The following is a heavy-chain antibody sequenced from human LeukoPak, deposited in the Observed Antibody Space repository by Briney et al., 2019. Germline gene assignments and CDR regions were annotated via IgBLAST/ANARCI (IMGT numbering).Heavy chain of an antibody. CDR3: ATHIAAAGTQGY. V-gene: IGHV3-30-3*01. Sequence: PGGSLRLSCAASGFTFSSYAMHWVRQAPGKGLEWVAVISYDGSNKYYADSVKGRFTISRDNSKNTLYLQMNSLRAEDTAVYYCATHIAAAGTQGYWGQGTLVTVSS. CDR1: GFTFSSYA. CDR2: ISYDGSNK. D-gene: IGHD6-13*01. J-gene: IGHJ4*02.